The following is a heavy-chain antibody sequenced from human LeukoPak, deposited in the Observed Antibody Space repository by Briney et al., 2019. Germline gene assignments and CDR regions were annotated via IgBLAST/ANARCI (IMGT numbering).Heavy chain of an antibody. CDR3: ARDEILYGDPTNDAFDI. J-gene: IGHJ3*02. D-gene: IGHD4-17*01. CDR2: ISAYNGNT. Sequence: ASGKVSGRPPVYTFPGYGIGWGGRPPGQGLDGWGWISAYNGNTNYAQKLQGRVTMTTDTSTSTAYMELRSLRSDDTAVYYCARDEILYGDPTNDAFDIWGQGTMVTVSS. V-gene: IGHV1-18*01. CDR1: VYTFPGYG.